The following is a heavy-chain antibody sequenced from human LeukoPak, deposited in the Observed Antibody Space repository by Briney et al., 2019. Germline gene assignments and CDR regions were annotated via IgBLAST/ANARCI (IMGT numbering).Heavy chain of an antibody. J-gene: IGHJ6*02. CDR2: IIPILGIA. Sequence: SVKVSCKASGGTFSSYAISWVRQAPGQGLEWMGRIIPILGIANYAQKFQGRVTITADKSTSTAYMELSSLRSEDTAVYYCARVPCSSTSCYIADYYGMDVWGQGTTVTVSS. CDR1: GGTFSSYA. D-gene: IGHD2-2*02. V-gene: IGHV1-69*04. CDR3: ARVPCSSTSCYIADYYGMDV.